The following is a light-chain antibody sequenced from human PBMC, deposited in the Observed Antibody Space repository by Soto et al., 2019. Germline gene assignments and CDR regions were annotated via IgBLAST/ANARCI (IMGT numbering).Light chain of an antibody. Sequence: QSVQTQPPSASGTPGQRVTISCSGISSNIGSNYVYWYQQVPGTAPQLLIYDNDQRPSGVPDRFSGSKSGTSASLAISGLRFEDEADYYCATWDDGLSGPVFGGGTKLTVL. CDR3: ATWDDGLSGPV. V-gene: IGLV1-47*02. CDR1: SSNIGSNY. CDR2: DND. J-gene: IGLJ2*01.